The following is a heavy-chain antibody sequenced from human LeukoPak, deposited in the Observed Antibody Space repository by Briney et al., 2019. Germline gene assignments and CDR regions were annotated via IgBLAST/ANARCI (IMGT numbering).Heavy chain of an antibody. CDR3: ARVKKEQWLGAYFDW. CDR2: ISGNMNTI. CDR1: GFTFSDHY. V-gene: IGHV3-11*01. Sequence: GGSLRLSCAASGFTFSDHYMTWIRQAPGKGLEWISYISGNMNTIDYADSVKGRFTISRDNAKGSLYLQMTSLRAEDTAVYYCARVKKEQWLGAYFDWWGQGTLVTVSS. D-gene: IGHD3-10*01. J-gene: IGHJ4*02.